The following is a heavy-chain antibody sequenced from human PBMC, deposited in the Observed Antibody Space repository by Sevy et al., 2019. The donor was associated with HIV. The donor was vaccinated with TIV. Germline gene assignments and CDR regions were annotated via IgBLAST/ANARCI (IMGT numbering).Heavy chain of an antibody. CDR2: VSPSGAST. Sequence: GGSLRLSCAASGFTFSSYAFTWVRQTPGVGLECVSGVSPSGASTYYAQSVKGRFTISRDNSKNTVFLQMNSLRAEDTAVYYCAKGYSGVIIRGIDYWGQGTTVTVSS. CDR3: AKGYSGVIIRGIDY. J-gene: IGHJ4*02. D-gene: IGHD3-3*01. CDR1: GFTFSSYA. V-gene: IGHV3-23*01.